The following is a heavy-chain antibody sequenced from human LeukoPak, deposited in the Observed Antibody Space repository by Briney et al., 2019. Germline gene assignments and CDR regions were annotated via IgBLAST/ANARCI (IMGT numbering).Heavy chain of an antibody. CDR2: IYSGGST. CDR1: GGSISGSSYY. Sequence: SETLSLTCTVSGGSISGSSYYWGWIRQPPGKGLEWIGNIYSGGSTYYNPSLKSRVSISVDTSNNQFSLKVSSVTAADTAVYYCASADGYKIDYWGQGTLVTVSS. J-gene: IGHJ4*02. D-gene: IGHD5-24*01. CDR3: ASADGYKIDY. V-gene: IGHV4-39*01.